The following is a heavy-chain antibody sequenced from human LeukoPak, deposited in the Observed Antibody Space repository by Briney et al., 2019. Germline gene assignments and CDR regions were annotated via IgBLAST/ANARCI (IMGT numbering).Heavy chain of an antibody. CDR1: GFTFSSYS. J-gene: IGHJ4*02. CDR3: ARALGYCSSTSCYYFDN. V-gene: IGHV3-48*01. CDR2: ISSRSSTI. D-gene: IGHD2-2*01. Sequence: GGSLRLSCAASGFTFSSYSMNWVRQAPGKGLEWVSYISSRSSTIYYADSVKGRFTISRDNAKNSLYLQMNSLRAEDTAVYYCARALGYCSSTSCYYFDNWGQGTLVTVSS.